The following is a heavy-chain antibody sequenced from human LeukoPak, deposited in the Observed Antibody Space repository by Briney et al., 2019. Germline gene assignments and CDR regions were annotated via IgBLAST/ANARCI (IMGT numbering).Heavy chain of an antibody. CDR1: GFTFTTYA. Sequence: PGGSLRLSCVASGFTFTTYAMNWVRQAPGKGLEWVGRIKSKTDGGTTDYAAPVKGRFTISRDDSKNTLYPQMNSLKTEDTAVYYCTTDSVVVPAANDYWGQGTLVTVSS. D-gene: IGHD2-2*01. V-gene: IGHV3-15*01. CDR3: TTDSVVVPAANDY. J-gene: IGHJ4*02. CDR2: IKSKTDGGTT.